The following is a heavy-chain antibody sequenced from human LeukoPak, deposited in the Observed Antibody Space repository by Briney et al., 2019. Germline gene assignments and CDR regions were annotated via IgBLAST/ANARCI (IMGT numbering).Heavy chain of an antibody. CDR3: TRDYNGLSL. CDR1: GFTFSSSS. V-gene: IGHV3-74*03. CDR2: ISIDGSSI. Sequence: GGSLRLSCAASGFTFSSSSMDWVRQAPGKGLVWVSRISIDGSSIAYADSVKGRFTASRDNAKNTLYLQMNSLRAEDTAVYYCTRDYNGLSLWGQGTLVTVSS. D-gene: IGHD3/OR15-3a*01. J-gene: IGHJ4*02.